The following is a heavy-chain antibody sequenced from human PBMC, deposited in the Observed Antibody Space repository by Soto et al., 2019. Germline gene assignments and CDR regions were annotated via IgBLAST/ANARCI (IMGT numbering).Heavy chain of an antibody. CDR3: AKDRTVAARNFDY. J-gene: IGHJ4*02. Sequence: WGSLRLSCAASGFSFINYAIRCVRHSPVKWLEWVSSISTSIDATYYADSVKGRFTISRDDSKNTLYLQMNSLRAEDSAVYYCAKDRTVAARNFDYWGQGTQVTVSS. D-gene: IGHD6-6*01. V-gene: IGHV3-23*01. CDR1: GFSFINYA. CDR2: ISTSIDAT.